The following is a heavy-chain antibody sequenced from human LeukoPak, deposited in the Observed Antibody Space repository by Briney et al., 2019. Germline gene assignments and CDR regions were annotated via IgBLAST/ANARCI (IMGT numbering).Heavy chain of an antibody. V-gene: IGHV3-7*01. J-gene: IGHJ6*02. CDR3: ARDLRWIHYGSGSYYPDYYYGMDV. Sequence: PGGSLRLSCAASGFTFSSYWMIWVRQAPGKGLEWVANIKQDGSEKYYVDSVKGRFTISRDNARNSLYLQMNSLRAEDTAVYYCARDLRWIHYGSGSYYPDYYYGMDVWGQGTTVTVSS. CDR2: IKQDGSEK. D-gene: IGHD3-10*01. CDR1: GFTFSSYW.